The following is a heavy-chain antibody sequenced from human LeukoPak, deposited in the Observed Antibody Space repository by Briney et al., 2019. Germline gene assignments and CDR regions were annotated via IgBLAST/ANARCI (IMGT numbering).Heavy chain of an antibody. CDR1: GGSISSGSYC. Sequence: PSETLSLTCTVSGGSISSGSYCWSWIRQSAGKGLEWIGRVYTSGSTNYNPSLKSRVTISVDTPKNQFSLKLSSVTAADTAVYYCARSRFYCTNGVCYRGREIDYWGQGTLVTVSS. CDR3: ARSRFYCTNGVCYRGREIDY. J-gene: IGHJ4*02. D-gene: IGHD2-8*01. V-gene: IGHV4-61*02. CDR2: VYTSGST.